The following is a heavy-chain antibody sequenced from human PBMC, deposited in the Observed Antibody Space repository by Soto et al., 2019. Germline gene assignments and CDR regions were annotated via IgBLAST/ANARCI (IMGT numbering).Heavy chain of an antibody. CDR1: GYTFTGYY. CDR2: INPNSGGT. Sequence: ASVKVSCKASGYTFTGYYMHSVRHAHGPGLEWMGWINPNSGGTNYAQKFQGWVTMTRDTSISTAYMELSRLRSDDTAVYYCAGGDTSTVTHPYYYDFMEVCGPGTTVTVTS. D-gene: IGHD4-17*01. CDR3: AGGDTSTVTHPYYYDFMEV. J-gene: IGHJ6*02. V-gene: IGHV1-2*04.